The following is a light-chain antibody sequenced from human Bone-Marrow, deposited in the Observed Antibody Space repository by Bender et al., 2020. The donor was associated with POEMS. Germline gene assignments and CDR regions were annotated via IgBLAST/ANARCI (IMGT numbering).Light chain of an antibody. Sequence: QSVLTQPPSASGTPGQRVIISCSGSSSNIGGNPVNWYQHLPGTAPKLLIFSNNQRPSGVPDRFSASKSGTSASLEISGLQSEDEADYYCEAWDDSLNGFVAFGGGTKLTVL. V-gene: IGLV1-44*01. J-gene: IGLJ2*01. CDR3: EAWDDSLNGFVA. CDR2: SNN. CDR1: SSNIGGNP.